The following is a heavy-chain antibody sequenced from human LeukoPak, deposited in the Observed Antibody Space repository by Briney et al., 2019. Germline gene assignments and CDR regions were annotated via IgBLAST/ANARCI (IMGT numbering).Heavy chain of an antibody. CDR3: AKDGQPYYYGSGNYYFNCFDP. CDR1: GFTFSSYA. J-gene: IGHJ5*02. D-gene: IGHD3-10*01. CDR2: ITWNSGSI. Sequence: PGGSLRLSCAASGFTFSSYAMSWVRQAPGKGLEWVSGITWNSGSIGYADSVKGRFTISRDNAKNSLYLQMNSLRAEDTALYYCAKDGQPYYYGSGNYYFNCFDPWGQGTLVTVSS. V-gene: IGHV3-9*01.